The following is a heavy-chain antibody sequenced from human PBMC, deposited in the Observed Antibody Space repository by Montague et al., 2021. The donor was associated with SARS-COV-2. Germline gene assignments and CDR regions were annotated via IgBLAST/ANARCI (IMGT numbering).Heavy chain of an antibody. CDR3: ARETGTTVSRDY. D-gene: IGHD1-7*01. V-gene: IGHV2-70*11. CDR1: GFSLSTSGMC. J-gene: IGHJ4*02. Sequence: PALVKPTQTLTLTCTFSGFSLSTSGMCVSWIRQPPGKALEWLARXDWDDDKYYSTSLKTRLTISKDTSKNQVALTMTNMDPVDTATYYCARETGTTVSRDYWGQGTLVTVSA. CDR2: XDWDDDK.